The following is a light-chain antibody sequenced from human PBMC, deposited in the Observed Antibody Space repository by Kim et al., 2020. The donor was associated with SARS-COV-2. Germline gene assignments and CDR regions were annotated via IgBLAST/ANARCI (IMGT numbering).Light chain of an antibody. CDR2: GAS. CDR1: QGINRD. CDR3: QKYNSAPWT. Sequence: DIQMTQSPSSLSASVGDGVTITCRASQGINRDLAWYQQRPGKVPKVLIYGASTLQSGVPSRFSGGGSGTDFTLTISGLQPEDVATYYCQKYNSAPWTFGQGTKLEIK. J-gene: IGKJ1*01. V-gene: IGKV1-27*01.